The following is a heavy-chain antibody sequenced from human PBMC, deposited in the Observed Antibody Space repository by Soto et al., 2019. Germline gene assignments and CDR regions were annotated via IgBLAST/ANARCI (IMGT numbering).Heavy chain of an antibody. V-gene: IGHV3-23*01. D-gene: IGHD1-20*01. CDR3: AKRITNTRYADY. J-gene: IGHJ4*01. CDR2: IGESGGCT. Sequence: PGGSLRLSCAASGFTFSSYAMKWVRQAPGKGLEWVSGIGESGGCTFYADSVKGRFTISRDNSKNTLYLQIDSLRAEDTAVYYCAKRITNTRYADYWGQGTMVTVSS. CDR1: GFTFSSYA.